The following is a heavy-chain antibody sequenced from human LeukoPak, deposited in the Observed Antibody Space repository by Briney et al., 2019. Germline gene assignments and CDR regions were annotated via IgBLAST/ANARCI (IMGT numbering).Heavy chain of an antibody. V-gene: IGHV3-7*01. CDR3: ARPVFHPDYYYGSGSYHRGWFFDY. Sequence: GGSLRLSCVASGFTFSSYWMSWVRQAPGKGLEWVANIKQDGSEKCYVDSVKGRFTISRDNAKNSLYLQMNSLRAEDTAVYYCARPVFHPDYYYGSGSYHRGWFFDYWGQGTLVTVSS. D-gene: IGHD3-10*01. CDR2: IKQDGSEK. J-gene: IGHJ4*02. CDR1: GFTFSSYW.